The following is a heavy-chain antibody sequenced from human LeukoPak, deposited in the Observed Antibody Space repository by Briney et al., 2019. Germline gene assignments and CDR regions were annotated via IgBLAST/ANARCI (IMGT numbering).Heavy chain of an antibody. V-gene: IGHV5-51*01. CDR3: ARPVFIVGATNAFDI. Sequence: HGESLKISCKGSGYSFTSYWIGWVRQMPGKGLEWMGSIYPGDSDTRYSPSFQGQVTISVDKSLSTAYRQWSSLKASDTAMYYCARPVFIVGATNAFDIWGQGTMVTVSS. J-gene: IGHJ3*02. CDR1: GYSFTSYW. CDR2: IYPGDSDT. D-gene: IGHD1-26*01.